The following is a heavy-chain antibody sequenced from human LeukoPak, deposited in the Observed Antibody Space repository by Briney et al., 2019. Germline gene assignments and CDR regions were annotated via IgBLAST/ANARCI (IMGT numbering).Heavy chain of an antibody. Sequence: AAVKDSRKAPGYTFTNYGISWVRQAPGQGLEWMGWIIAYNGDTNYAQKLQGRVTMTTDTSTSTAYMELRSLRSDDTAVYYCARYSSGWYGGHFDYWGQGILVTVSS. CDR2: IIAYNGDT. D-gene: IGHD6-19*01. V-gene: IGHV1-18*01. J-gene: IGHJ4*02. CDR1: GYTFTNYG. CDR3: ARYSSGWYGGHFDY.